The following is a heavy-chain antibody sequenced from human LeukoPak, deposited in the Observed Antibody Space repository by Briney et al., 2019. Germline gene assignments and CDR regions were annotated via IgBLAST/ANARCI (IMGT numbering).Heavy chain of an antibody. Sequence: PGGSLRLSCAASGFTFGSYEMNWVRQAPGKGLEWVSYISSSGSTIYYADSVKGRFTISRDNAKNSLYLQMNSLRAEDTAVYYCARDHWYSSGWYIDYWGQGTLVTVSS. CDR2: ISSSGSTI. J-gene: IGHJ4*02. CDR3: ARDHWYSSGWYIDY. D-gene: IGHD6-19*01. CDR1: GFTFGSYE. V-gene: IGHV3-48*03.